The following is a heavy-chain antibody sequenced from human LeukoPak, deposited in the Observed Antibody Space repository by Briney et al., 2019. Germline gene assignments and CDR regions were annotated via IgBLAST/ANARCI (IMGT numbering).Heavy chain of an antibody. D-gene: IGHD6-19*01. J-gene: IGHJ6*02. CDR2: ISSSSSTI. V-gene: IGHV3-48*04. Sequence: PGGSLRLSCAASGFTVSSNYMSWVRQAPGKGLEWVSYISSSSSTIYYADSVKGRFTISRDNAKNSLYLQMNSLRAEDTAVYYCARVSLPPTNSSGWHYYYYYGMDVWGQGTAVTVSS. CDR1: GFTVSSNY. CDR3: ARVSLPPTNSSGWHYYYYYGMDV.